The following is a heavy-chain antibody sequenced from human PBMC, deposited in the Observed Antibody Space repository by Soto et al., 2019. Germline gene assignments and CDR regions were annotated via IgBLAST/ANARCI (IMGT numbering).Heavy chain of an antibody. J-gene: IGHJ6*03. D-gene: IGHD3-3*01. CDR2: MNPNSGNT. CDR3: AREPNYDFWSGYYPKYYYYYYMDV. V-gene: IGHV1-8*01. Sequence: ASVKVSCKASGYTFTSYDINWVRQATGQGLEWMGWMNPNSGNTGYAQKFQGRVTMTRNTSISTAYMELSSLRSEDTAVYYCAREPNYDFWSGYYPKYYYYYYMDVWGKGTTVTVSS. CDR1: GYTFTSYD.